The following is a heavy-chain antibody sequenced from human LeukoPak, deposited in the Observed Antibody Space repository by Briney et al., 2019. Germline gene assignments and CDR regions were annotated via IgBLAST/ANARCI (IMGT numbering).Heavy chain of an antibody. Sequence: GGSLRLSCAASGFTVSSNYMSWVRQAPGKGLEWVSVIYSGGSTYYADSVKGRFTISRDNSKNTLYLQMNRLRAEDTAVYYCARAGDSGYDRDLDYWGQGTLVTVSS. CDR2: IYSGGST. CDR3: ARAGDSGYDRDLDY. J-gene: IGHJ4*02. CDR1: GFTVSSNY. D-gene: IGHD5-12*01. V-gene: IGHV3-66*02.